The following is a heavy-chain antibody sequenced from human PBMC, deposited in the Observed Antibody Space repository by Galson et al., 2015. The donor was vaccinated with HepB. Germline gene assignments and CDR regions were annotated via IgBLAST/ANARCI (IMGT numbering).Heavy chain of an antibody. CDR2: IRSDGSST. CDR1: GFTFSTYA. Sequence: SLRLSCAASGFTFSTYAMHWVRQAPGKGLVWVSRIRSDGSSTTYADSVKGRFTISRDNAKNTLYLQMNSLRAEDTAVYYCVRSSGRPDYWGPGTLVTVSS. D-gene: IGHD6-19*01. CDR3: VRSSGRPDY. J-gene: IGHJ4*02. V-gene: IGHV3-74*01.